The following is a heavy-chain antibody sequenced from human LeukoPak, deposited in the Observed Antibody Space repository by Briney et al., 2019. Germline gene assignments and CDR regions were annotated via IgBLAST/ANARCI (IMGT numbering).Heavy chain of an antibody. CDR1: GFTFRSYT. J-gene: IGHJ3*02. Sequence: QPGGSLRLSCAASGFTFRSYTMHWVRQAPGKGLEWLAVISYDGVNTDHADSVKGRFTISRDNSKNSLYLQMNSLKVEDTAVYYCARVATGFEAFDIWGHGTMVTVSS. D-gene: IGHD1-1*01. V-gene: IGHV3-30-3*01. CDR2: ISYDGVNT. CDR3: ARVATGFEAFDI.